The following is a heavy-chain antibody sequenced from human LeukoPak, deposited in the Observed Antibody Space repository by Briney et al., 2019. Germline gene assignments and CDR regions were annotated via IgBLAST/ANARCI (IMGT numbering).Heavy chain of an antibody. V-gene: IGHV3-23*01. Sequence: GGSLRLSCAASGFTFSSYAMSWVRQAPGKGLEWVSAISGSCGSTYYADSVKGRFTISRDNSKNTLYLQMNSLRAEDTAVYYCAKVPAGLRIQLWLSRYYFDYWGQGTLVTVSS. CDR3: AKVPAGLRIQLWLSRYYFDY. CDR2: ISGSCGST. D-gene: IGHD5-18*01. CDR1: GFTFSSYA. J-gene: IGHJ4*02.